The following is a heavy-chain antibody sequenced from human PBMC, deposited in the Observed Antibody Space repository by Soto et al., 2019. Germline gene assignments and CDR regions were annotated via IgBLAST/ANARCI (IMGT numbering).Heavy chain of an antibody. CDR2: INPNSGGT. V-gene: IGHV1-2*04. Sequence: QVQLVQSGAEVKKPGAPVKVSCKASGYTFTGYYMHWVRQAPGQGLEWMGWINPNSGGTNYAQKYKGWVTMTRDTTIRTAYMELSRVRSDDTAVYYCARGRGDRSLPFYYMDVWGKGTTVTVSS. J-gene: IGHJ6*03. CDR3: ARGRGDRSLPFYYMDV. CDR1: GYTFTGYY. D-gene: IGHD4-17*01.